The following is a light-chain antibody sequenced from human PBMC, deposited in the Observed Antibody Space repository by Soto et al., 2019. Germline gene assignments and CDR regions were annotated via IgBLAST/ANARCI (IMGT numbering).Light chain of an antibody. CDR3: QQYNRYPHT. CDR2: GAS. Sequence: DMQMTQSTSTLSESVGQRVSITCRSSQSISSWLAWYQQKPGKAHKLLICGASSLESGAPSRLSGSGSVTKFPLTISSLQGDDLASYYCQQYNRYPHTLRQWTKVDLK. J-gene: IGKJ2*01. CDR1: QSISSW. V-gene: IGKV1-5*01.